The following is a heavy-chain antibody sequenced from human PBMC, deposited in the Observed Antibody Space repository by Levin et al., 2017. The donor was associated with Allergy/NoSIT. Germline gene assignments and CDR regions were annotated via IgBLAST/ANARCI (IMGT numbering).Heavy chain of an antibody. V-gene: IGHV6-1*01. D-gene: IGHD6-19*01. Sequence: SQTLSLTCDISGDSVSNTSAAWNWIRQSPSRGLEWLGRTYFGTRWYHDYALSVQSRISITADTSNNRFSLQLKSVTPDDTALYYCVREEQWLLHSNGNFDLWGRGTLVTVSS. J-gene: IGHJ2*01. CDR2: TYFGTRWYH. CDR3: VREEQWLLHSNGNFDL. CDR1: GDSVSNTSAA.